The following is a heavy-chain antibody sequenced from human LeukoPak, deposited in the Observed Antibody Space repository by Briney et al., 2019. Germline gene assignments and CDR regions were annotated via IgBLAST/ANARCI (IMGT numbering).Heavy chain of an antibody. Sequence: SETLSLTCTVSGGSFTSSSYYWGWIRQPPGKGLEWIGSIYYSGSTYYNPSLKSRVTISVDTSKNQFSLKLSSVTAADTAVYYCAKATQGYCSSTSCYQHWYFDLWGRGTLVTVSS. D-gene: IGHD2-2*01. CDR1: GGSFTSSSYY. CDR3: AKATQGYCSSTSCYQHWYFDL. CDR2: IYYSGST. J-gene: IGHJ2*01. V-gene: IGHV4-39*01.